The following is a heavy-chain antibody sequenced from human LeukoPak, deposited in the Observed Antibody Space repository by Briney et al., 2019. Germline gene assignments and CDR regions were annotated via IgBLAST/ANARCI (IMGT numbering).Heavy chain of an antibody. V-gene: IGHV1-69*05. D-gene: IGHD3-22*01. CDR1: GGTFSSYA. J-gene: IGHJ5*02. CDR3: ARDGDYYDSSGYYYSNWFDP. CDR2: IIPIFGTA. Sequence: ASVKVSCKASGGTFSSYAISWVRQAPGQGLEWVGGIIPIFGTANYAQKFQGRVTITTDESTSTAYMELSSLRSEDTAVYYCARDGDYYDSSGYYYSNWFDPWGQGTLVTVSS.